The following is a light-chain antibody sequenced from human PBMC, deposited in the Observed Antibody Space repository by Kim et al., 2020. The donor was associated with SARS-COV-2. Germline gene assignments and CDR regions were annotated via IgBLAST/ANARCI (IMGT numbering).Light chain of an antibody. J-gene: IGLJ3*02. Sequence: QAGLTQPPSVSKGLRQTATLTCTGNINNVGDQGAAWLQQHQGHPPKLLSYRNNNRPSGISDRLSASRSGNTASLTITGLQPEDEADYYCSAWDSSLTTWVLGGGTQLTV. CDR2: RNN. CDR3: SAWDSSLTTWV. CDR1: INNVGDQG. V-gene: IGLV10-54*01.